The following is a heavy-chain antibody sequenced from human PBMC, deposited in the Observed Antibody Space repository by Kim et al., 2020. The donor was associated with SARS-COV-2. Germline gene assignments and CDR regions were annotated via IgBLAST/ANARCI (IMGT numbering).Heavy chain of an antibody. D-gene: IGHD3-10*01. CDR3: SRVKITMVRGAYRGGFDY. Sequence: SETLSLTCTVSGGSISSYYWSWIRQPPRKGLELIWYIYYSWSTNYNPSLKIRVTISVYTSKNQFSLQLSSVTAAATAVYYCSRVKITMVRGAYRGGFDYWGQGTLVTVSS. V-gene: IGHV4-59*13. J-gene: IGHJ4*02. CDR2: IYYSWST. CDR1: GGSISSYY.